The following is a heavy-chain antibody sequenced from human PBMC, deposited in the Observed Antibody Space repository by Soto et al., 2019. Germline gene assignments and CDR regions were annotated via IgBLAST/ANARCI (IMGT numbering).Heavy chain of an antibody. CDR3: TREQSDDNYFDP. CDR2: IYYSGGT. CDR1: GAALSSGGYF. D-gene: IGHD6-19*01. Sequence: SETLSLTCTVSGAALSSGGYFYTWVRQPPGKGLEWLWYIYYSGGTNYNPSLKSRVTISLDKSTSQFSLRLISVTAADTAVYYCTREQSDDNYFDPWGQGTLVTVSS. J-gene: IGHJ5*02. V-gene: IGHV4-61*08.